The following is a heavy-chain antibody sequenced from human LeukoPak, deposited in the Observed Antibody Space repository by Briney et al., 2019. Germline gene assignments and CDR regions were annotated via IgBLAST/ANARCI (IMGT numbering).Heavy chain of an antibody. CDR2: IYHSGST. Sequence: SETLSLTCTVSGGSISSGGYYWSWIRQPPGKGLEWIGYIYHSGSTYYNPSLKSRVTISVDRSKNQFSLKLSSVTAADTAVYYCAKDLRVLEYYYDSSGYYYWGQGTLVTVSS. V-gene: IGHV4-30-2*01. CDR1: GGSISSGGYY. J-gene: IGHJ4*02. CDR3: AKDLRVLEYYYDSSGYYY. D-gene: IGHD3-22*01.